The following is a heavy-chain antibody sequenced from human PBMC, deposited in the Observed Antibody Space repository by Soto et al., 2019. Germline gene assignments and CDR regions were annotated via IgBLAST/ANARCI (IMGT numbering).Heavy chain of an antibody. CDR2: INPKTAAT. Sequence: QVQLVQSGAEVKKSGASVKVSCKPSGYSFSDYFIQWVRQAPGQGLEWVAWINPKTAATNYAKNLLGRGSLTWDPSSTTAYMELTRLRPDDTAFYYCARSKWGLNYYNGMDVWGQGTTVIVSS. D-gene: IGHD1-26*01. V-gene: IGHV1-2*02. CDR1: GYSFSDYF. CDR3: ARSKWGLNYYNGMDV. J-gene: IGHJ6*02.